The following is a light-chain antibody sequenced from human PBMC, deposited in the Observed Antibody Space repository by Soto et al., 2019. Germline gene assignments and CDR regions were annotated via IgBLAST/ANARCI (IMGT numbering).Light chain of an antibody. CDR2: DAS. V-gene: IGKV1-33*01. J-gene: IGKJ2*01. CDR1: QDISNY. Sequence: DIQMTQSPSSLSASVGDRVTITCQASQDISNYLNWYQQKPGKAPKLLIYDASNLETGVPSRFSESGSGTDFAFTISSLQPEDIATYYCQQYDNRPPYTFGQGTKLEIK. CDR3: QQYDNRPPYT.